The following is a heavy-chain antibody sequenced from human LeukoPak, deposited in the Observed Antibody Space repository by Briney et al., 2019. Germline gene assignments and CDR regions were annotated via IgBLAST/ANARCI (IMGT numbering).Heavy chain of an antibody. CDR1: GYTFTGYY. CDR3: AREVAYCGGDCYSDY. Sequence: GASVKVSCKASGYTFTGYYMHWVRQAPGQGPEWMGVISPSGGSTTYAQKFQGRVTLTRDTSISTAYMELSRLRSDDTAVYYCAREVAYCGGDCYSDYWGQGTLVTVSS. D-gene: IGHD2-21*02. J-gene: IGHJ4*02. V-gene: IGHV1-2*02. CDR2: ISPSGGST.